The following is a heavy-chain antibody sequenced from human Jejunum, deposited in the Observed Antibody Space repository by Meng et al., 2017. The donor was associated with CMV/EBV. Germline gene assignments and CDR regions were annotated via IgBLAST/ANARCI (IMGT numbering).Heavy chain of an antibody. V-gene: IGHV3-21*01. CDR2: ITSGTSYIYSSSSYI. Sequence: MNWVRQAPGKGLEWVSSITSGTSYIYSSSSYIFYADSVKGRFTISRDNAKNSLYLQMDSLGAEDTALYYCARDGCERSSSCQFYSWGQGTLVTVSS. D-gene: IGHD6-6*01. J-gene: IGHJ4*02. CDR3: ARDGCERSSSCQFYS.